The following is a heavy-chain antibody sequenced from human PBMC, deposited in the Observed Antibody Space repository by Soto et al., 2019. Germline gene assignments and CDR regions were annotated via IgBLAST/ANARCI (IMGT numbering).Heavy chain of an antibody. CDR1: GGTFSSYP. J-gene: IGHJ4*02. D-gene: IGHD1-7*01. CDR2: IIPILDIT. Sequence: QVQLVQSGAEVKKPGSSVKVSCKASGGTFSSYPISWERQAPGQGLEWMGRIIPILDITDYAQRFQGRVTITADKSTSTAYMELSSLSSDDTAVYYCARPTSTGTTSGYYFDYWGQGTLVTVSS. CDR3: ARPTSTGTTSGYYFDY. V-gene: IGHV1-69*02.